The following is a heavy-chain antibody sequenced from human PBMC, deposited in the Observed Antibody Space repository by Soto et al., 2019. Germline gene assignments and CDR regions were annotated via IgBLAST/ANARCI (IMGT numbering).Heavy chain of an antibody. CDR3: ARRRCVEMATTDVWYFDL. J-gene: IGHJ2*01. CDR1: GFSLSNARMG. CDR2: IFSNDEK. D-gene: IGHD1-1*01. V-gene: IGHV2-26*01. Sequence: QVTLKESGPVLVKPTETLTLTCTVSGFSLSNARMGVSWIRQPPGKALEWLAHIFSNDEKSYSTSLKNRLTTSQDTAKSQVVLTMTNMDPVDTAKYYCARRRCVEMATTDVWYFDLWGRGPLVTVSS.